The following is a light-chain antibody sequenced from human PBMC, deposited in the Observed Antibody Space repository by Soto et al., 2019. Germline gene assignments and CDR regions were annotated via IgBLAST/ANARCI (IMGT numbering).Light chain of an antibody. CDR1: QSVSSY. V-gene: IGKV3-11*01. Sequence: EIVLTQSPATLSLSPGERATLSCRASQSVSSYLAWYQQKPGPAPRLLIYDASNRATGIPARFSGSGSGTDFTLTISSLEPEDFAVYYCQQRSNWQFTFGPGTKVDIK. CDR3: QQRSNWQFT. J-gene: IGKJ3*01. CDR2: DAS.